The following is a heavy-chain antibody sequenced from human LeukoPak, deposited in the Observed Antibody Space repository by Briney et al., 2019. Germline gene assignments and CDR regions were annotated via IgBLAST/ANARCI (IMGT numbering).Heavy chain of an antibody. J-gene: IGHJ3*02. CDR3: ARQFPYYYDSSGYYPDAFDI. D-gene: IGHD3-22*01. Sequence: GAALKISCKGSGYSFTSYWIGWVRQMPGKGREWMGIIYPGDSNTRYSPSFQGQVTISADKSITTAYLQWSSLKASDTAMYYCARQFPYYYDSSGYYPDAFDIWGQGTMVTVSS. CDR2: IYPGDSNT. V-gene: IGHV5-51*01. CDR1: GYSFTSYW.